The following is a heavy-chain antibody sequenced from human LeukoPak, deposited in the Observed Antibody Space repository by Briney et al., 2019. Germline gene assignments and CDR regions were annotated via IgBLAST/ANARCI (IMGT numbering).Heavy chain of an antibody. D-gene: IGHD1-20*01. V-gene: IGHV1-8*01. CDR1: GYTFTSYD. CDR2: MNPNSGNT. Sequence: ASVKVSCKASGYTFTSYDINWVRQATGQGLEWIGWMNPNSGNTGYAPKFQGRVTMTRDTAIRTAYMELSSLRSEDTAVYYCARVSENNWNDDSWGFFDYWGQGTLVTVSS. CDR3: ARVSENNWNDDSWGFFDY. J-gene: IGHJ4*02.